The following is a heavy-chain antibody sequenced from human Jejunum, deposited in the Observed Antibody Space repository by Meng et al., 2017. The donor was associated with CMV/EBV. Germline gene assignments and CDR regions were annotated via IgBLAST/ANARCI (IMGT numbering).Heavy chain of an antibody. CDR1: TGSISSGDYY. V-gene: IGHV4-30-4*01. CDR3: AREARYSYAIDY. D-gene: IGHD3-10*01. J-gene: IGHJ4*01. Sequence: CTLSTGSISSGDYYWSWIRQPPGKGLEWIGYIYYSGSAYYNPSLKSRVTMSVDTSNNQFSLRLSSVSAADTAVYYCAREARYSYAIDYWGHGTLVTVSS. CDR2: IYYSGSA.